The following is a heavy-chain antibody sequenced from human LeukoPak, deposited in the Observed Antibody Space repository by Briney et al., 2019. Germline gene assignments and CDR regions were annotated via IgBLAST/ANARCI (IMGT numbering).Heavy chain of an antibody. CDR1: GFTVRNNY. Sequence: GGSLRLSCEASGFTVRNNYMTWVRQAPGKGLEWVSVSYSGGGTYYADSVKDRFTISRDNSKNTLFLQMNSLRAEDPAVYYCTRVFAYSYGDFANWGQGTLVAVSS. CDR3: TRVFAYSYGDFAN. CDR2: SYSGGGT. J-gene: IGHJ4*02. V-gene: IGHV3-66*01. D-gene: IGHD5-18*01.